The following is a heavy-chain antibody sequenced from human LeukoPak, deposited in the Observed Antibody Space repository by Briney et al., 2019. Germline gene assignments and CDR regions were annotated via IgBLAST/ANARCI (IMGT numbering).Heavy chain of an antibody. CDR3: ARDYYASGTYDY. J-gene: IGHJ4*02. V-gene: IGHV3-7*04. D-gene: IGHD3-10*01. Sequence: GGSLRLSCVASGITFSSYAMSWVRQAPGKGLEWVANIRQDGSAKNYVDSVKGRFTIARDNPKNSLYLQMNSLRAEDTAVYYCARDYYASGTYDYWGQGTLVTVSS. CDR2: IRQDGSAK. CDR1: GITFSSYA.